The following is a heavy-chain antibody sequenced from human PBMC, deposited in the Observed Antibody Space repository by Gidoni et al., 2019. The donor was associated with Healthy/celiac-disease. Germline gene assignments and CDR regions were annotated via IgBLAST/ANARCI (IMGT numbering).Heavy chain of an antibody. CDR3: ARIPGGLVRRYWYFDL. D-gene: IGHD6-19*01. CDR2: IYYSGST. J-gene: IGHJ2*01. Sequence: QVQLQESGPGLVKPSDTLSLTCAVSGYSISSSNWWGWIRQPPGKGLEWIGYIYYSGSTYYNPSLKSRVTMSVDTSKNQFSLKLSSVTAVDTAVYYCARIPGGLVRRYWYFDLWGRGTLVTVSS. CDR1: GYSISSSNW. V-gene: IGHV4-28*01.